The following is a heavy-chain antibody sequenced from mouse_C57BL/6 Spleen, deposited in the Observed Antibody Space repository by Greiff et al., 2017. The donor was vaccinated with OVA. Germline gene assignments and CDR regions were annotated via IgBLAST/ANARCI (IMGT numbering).Heavy chain of an antibody. CDR3: AREGSNYDFDY. J-gene: IGHJ2*01. Sequence: QVQLKQPGAELVRPGSSVKLSCKASGYTFTSYWMHWVKQRPIQGLEWIGNIDPSDSETHYNQKFKDKATLTVDKSSSTAYMQLSSLTSEDSAVYYCAREGSNYDFDYWGQGTTLTVSS. V-gene: IGHV1-52*01. CDR2: IDPSDSET. CDR1: GYTFTSYW. D-gene: IGHD2-5*01.